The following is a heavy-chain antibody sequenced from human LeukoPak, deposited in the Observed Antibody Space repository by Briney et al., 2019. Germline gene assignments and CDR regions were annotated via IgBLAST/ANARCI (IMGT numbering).Heavy chain of an antibody. CDR1: GFTFSNYA. CDR3: AKGGFSSGSNLYYFDH. D-gene: IGHD5-18*01. Sequence: PGGSLRLSCSASGFTFSNYAMHWVRQAPGKGLEYVSVISSTGGSTYYADSVKGRFTVSRDNSKNTLYLQMSSLRAEDTAIYYCAKGGFSSGSNLYYFDHWGQGTLVTVSS. J-gene: IGHJ4*02. CDR2: ISSTGGST. V-gene: IGHV3-64D*06.